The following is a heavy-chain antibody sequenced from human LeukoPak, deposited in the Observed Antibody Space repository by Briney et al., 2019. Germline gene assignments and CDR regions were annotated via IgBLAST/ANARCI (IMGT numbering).Heavy chain of an antibody. CDR1: QLIFSKYG. CDR3: AKLTIYDDTDY. CDR2: ITRSGSNI. Sequence: GGSLRLACTGSQLIFSKYGLNWVRQSPGKGLEWISSITRSGSNIDYADSVRGRFTISRDNAKNSLFLHMNSLRVEDTAVYYCAKLTIYDDTDYWGQGTLVTVSS. D-gene: IGHD3-3*01. J-gene: IGHJ4*02. V-gene: IGHV3-48*03.